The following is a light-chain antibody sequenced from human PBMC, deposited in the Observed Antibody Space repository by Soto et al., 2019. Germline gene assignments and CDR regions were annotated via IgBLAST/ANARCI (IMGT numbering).Light chain of an antibody. J-gene: IGKJ1*01. CDR1: QSVSSN. CDR2: GAF. Sequence: EIVLTQSPGTLSLSPEERATLSCRASQSVSSNLAWYQQKPGQAPSLLIYGAFTRATGIPARFSGTGSGTEFTLTISSLQSEDFALYYCQQYNDWPLTFGQGTKVDIK. CDR3: QQYNDWPLT. V-gene: IGKV3-15*01.